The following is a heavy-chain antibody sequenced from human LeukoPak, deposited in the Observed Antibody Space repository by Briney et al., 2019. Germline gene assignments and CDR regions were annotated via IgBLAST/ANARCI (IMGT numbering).Heavy chain of an antibody. CDR1: GGSISSYY. CDR2: IYYSGST. D-gene: IGHD3-10*01. V-gene: IGHV4-59*08. J-gene: IGHJ5*02. CDR3: ARQRITIAWFDH. Sequence: SETLSLTCTVSGGSISSYYWSWIRQPPGKGLEWIGYIYYSGSTNYNPSLKSRVTTSVDTSKNQFSLKLSSVTAADTAVYYCARQRITIAWFDHWGQGTLVTVSS.